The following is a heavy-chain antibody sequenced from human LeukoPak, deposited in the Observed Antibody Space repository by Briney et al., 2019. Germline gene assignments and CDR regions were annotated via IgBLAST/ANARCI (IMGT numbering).Heavy chain of an antibody. J-gene: IGHJ4*02. CDR2: ISSSGNII. CDR3: ARSGGNLDC. CDR1: GFTFSGYA. D-gene: IGHD4-23*01. Sequence: PGGSLRLSCAASGFTFSGYAMNWVRQAPGKGLEWVSYISSSGNIIYYADSVKGRFTISRDNAKDSLYLQMNSLRAEDTAVYNCARSGGNLDCWGQGSLVTVSS. V-gene: IGHV3-48*03.